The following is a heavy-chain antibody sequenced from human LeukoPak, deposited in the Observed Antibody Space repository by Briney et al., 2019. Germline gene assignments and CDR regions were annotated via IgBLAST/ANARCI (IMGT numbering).Heavy chain of an antibody. V-gene: IGHV3-7*01. CDR1: GFTFSSYW. CDR2: IKQDGSEK. Sequence: GGSLRLSCAASGFTFSSYWMSWVRQAPGKGLEWVANIKQDGSEKYYVDSVKGRFTISRDNAKNSLYLQMNSLRAEDTAVYYCASGLYDFWSGYAKARGNYWGQGTPVTVSS. D-gene: IGHD3-3*01. CDR3: ASGLYDFWSGYAKARGNY. J-gene: IGHJ4*02.